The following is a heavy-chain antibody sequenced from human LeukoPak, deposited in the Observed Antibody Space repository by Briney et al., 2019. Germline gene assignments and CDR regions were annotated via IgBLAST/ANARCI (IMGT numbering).Heavy chain of an antibody. J-gene: IGHJ4*02. CDR2: IYTSGST. CDR1: GGSISSSSYY. V-gene: IGHV4-61*02. Sequence: SETLSLTCTVSGGSISSSSYYWSWIRQPAGKGLEWIGRIYTSGSTNYNPSLKSRVTMSVDTSKNQFSLKLSSVTAADTAVYYCARGIYQPYNQLDYWGQGTLVTVSS. D-gene: IGHD2-2*01. CDR3: ARGIYQPYNQLDY.